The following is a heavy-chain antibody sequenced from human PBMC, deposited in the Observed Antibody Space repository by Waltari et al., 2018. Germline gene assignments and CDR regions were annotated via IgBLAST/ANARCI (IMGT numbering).Heavy chain of an antibody. J-gene: IGHJ4*02. V-gene: IGHV4-59*01. Sequence: QVQLQESGPGLVKPSETLSLTCTVSGGSISSYYWSWIRQPPGKGLEWIGYIYYSWSTNYNPSLKSRVTISVDTSKNQFSLKLSSVTAADTAVYYCACFFGGYGAWDYWGQGTLVTVSS. CDR3: ACFFGGYGAWDY. CDR1: GGSISSYY. CDR2: IYYSWST. D-gene: IGHD3-3*01.